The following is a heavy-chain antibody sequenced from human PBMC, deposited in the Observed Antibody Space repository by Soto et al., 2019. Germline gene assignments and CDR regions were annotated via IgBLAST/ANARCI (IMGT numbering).Heavy chain of an antibody. CDR1: GCTFSSYA. Sequence: SVKVSCKASGCTFSSYAISWVRQAPGQGLEWMGGIIPIFGTANYAQKFQGRVTITADESTSTAYMELSSLRSEDTAVYYCARGSIVVVPAARVLGYYYGMDVWGQGTTVTVSS. CDR2: IIPIFGTA. V-gene: IGHV1-69*13. CDR3: ARGSIVVVPAARVLGYYYGMDV. J-gene: IGHJ6*02. D-gene: IGHD2-2*01.